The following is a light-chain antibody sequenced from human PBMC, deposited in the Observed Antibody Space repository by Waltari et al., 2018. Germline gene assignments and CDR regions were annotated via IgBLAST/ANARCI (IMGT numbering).Light chain of an antibody. CDR2: KAS. CDR1: QRIVVW. CDR3: LQYNSYPWT. V-gene: IGKV1-5*03. Sequence: DIQVTQSPSTLSASVGDRVTITCRASQRIVVWLAWYQQKPGKAPRLLIYKASYLESGGPSRFSGSASGTAFTLTSSSLQADDFATYYCLQYNSYPWTFGQGTTVEIK. J-gene: IGKJ1*01.